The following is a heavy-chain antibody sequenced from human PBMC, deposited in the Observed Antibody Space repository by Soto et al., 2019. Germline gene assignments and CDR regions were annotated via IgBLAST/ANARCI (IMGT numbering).Heavy chain of an antibody. CDR2: INPSGGST. CDR1: GYTFTSYY. J-gene: IGHJ6*02. CDR3: ARDPNYYDSSDYGMDV. Sequence: VASVKVSCKASGYTFTSYYMHWVRQAPGQGLEWMGIINPSGGSTSYAQKFQGRVTMTRDTSTSTVYMELSSLRSEDTAVYYCARDPNYYDSSDYGMDVWGQGTTVTVSS. V-gene: IGHV1-46*01. D-gene: IGHD3-22*01.